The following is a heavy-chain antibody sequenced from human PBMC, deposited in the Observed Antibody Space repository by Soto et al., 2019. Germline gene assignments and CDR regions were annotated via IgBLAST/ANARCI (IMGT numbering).Heavy chain of an antibody. CDR3: AKAGCSDADCHFWALES. D-gene: IGHD6-19*01. CDR2: INWNSGKV. Sequence: EMQLVESGGGLVPRGRSLRLSCAGLGFKFEDYAMHWVRQVPGKGLEWVSYINWNSGKVKYADSGKGRFTISGDNAKNSLYHHMTSLKSADTALYSCAKAGCSDADCHFWALESWGQGTLDSVSS. CDR1: GFKFEDYA. J-gene: IGHJ4*02. V-gene: IGHV3-9*01.